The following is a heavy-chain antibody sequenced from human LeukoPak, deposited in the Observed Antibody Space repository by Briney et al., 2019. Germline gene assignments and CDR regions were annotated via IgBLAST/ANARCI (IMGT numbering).Heavy chain of an antibody. CDR2: VSYVGSNK. D-gene: IGHD5-18*01. CDR3: ARDRSQRAYSYGPDGE. CDR1: GFTFSSYA. J-gene: IGHJ4*02. V-gene: IGHV3-30*01. Sequence: GGSLRLSCAASGFTFSSYAMHWVRQAPGKGLEWVAVVSYVGSNKFYADSVKGRFTISRDNSKNTLFLQMNSLRAEDTAVYYCARDRSQRAYSYGPDGEWGQGTLVTVSS.